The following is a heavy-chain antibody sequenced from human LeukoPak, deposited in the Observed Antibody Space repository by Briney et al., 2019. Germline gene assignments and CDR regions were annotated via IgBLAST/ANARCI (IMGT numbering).Heavy chain of an antibody. CDR3: AKVKSGDHDVLTPFDY. D-gene: IGHD3-9*01. CDR2: ISASGDST. V-gene: IGHV3-23*01. CDR1: GFTFGSYA. Sequence: GGSLRLSCATSGFTFGSYAMSWVRQAPGKGLEWVSSISASGDSTYHTDSVKGRFTISRGNSKNTLYLQMNSLRAEDTAVYFCAKVKSGDHDVLTPFDYWGQGTLVTVSS. J-gene: IGHJ4*02.